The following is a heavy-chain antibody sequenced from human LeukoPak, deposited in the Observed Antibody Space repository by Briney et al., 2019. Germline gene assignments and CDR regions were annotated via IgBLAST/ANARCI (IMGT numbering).Heavy chain of an antibody. Sequence: SVKVSCKASGYTFTNYYLHWVRQAPGQGLEWMGGIIPIIGTPNYAQKFQGRVTTTADKSSSTAYMELSSLRSEDTAVYYCARDDRSGYYFDFWGQGTLVTVSS. CDR3: ARDDRSGYYFDF. D-gene: IGHD3-22*01. V-gene: IGHV1-69*06. CDR1: GYTFTNYY. J-gene: IGHJ4*02. CDR2: IIPIIGTP.